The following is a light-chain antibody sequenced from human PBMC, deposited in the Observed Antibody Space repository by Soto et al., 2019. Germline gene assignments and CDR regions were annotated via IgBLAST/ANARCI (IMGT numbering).Light chain of an antibody. Sequence: VILKTQSPSLLSSSTADRFTINWRISQCISSYLAWYQQKPGKPPELLIYAASTLQSGVPSRFSGSGSGTDFTLTISCLQSEDFATYYCQQYYSFPRTFGQGTKVDI. CDR1: QCISSY. CDR3: QQYYSFPRT. CDR2: AAS. J-gene: IGKJ1*01. V-gene: IGKV1D-8*01.